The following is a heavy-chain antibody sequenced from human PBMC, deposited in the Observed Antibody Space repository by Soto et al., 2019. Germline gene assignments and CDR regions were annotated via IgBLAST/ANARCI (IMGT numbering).Heavy chain of an antibody. CDR2: IYYSGST. CDR3: ARNGYSYGYGYYYYGMDV. CDR1: GGSISNSSYY. D-gene: IGHD5-18*01. V-gene: IGHV4-39*01. J-gene: IGHJ6*02. Sequence: PSETLSLTCTVSGGSISNSSYYWGCIRQPPGKGLEWIGSIYYSGSTYYNPSLKSRVTISVDTSKNQFSLKLSSVTAADTAVYYCARNGYSYGYGYYYYGMDVWGQGTTVTVSS.